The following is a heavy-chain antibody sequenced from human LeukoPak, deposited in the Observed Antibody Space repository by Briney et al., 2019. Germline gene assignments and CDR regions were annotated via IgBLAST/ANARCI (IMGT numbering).Heavy chain of an antibody. CDR3: ASLSGYDPTFDY. CDR1: GYTFTGYY. Sequence: ASVKVSCKASGYTFTGYYMHWVRQAPGQGLEWMEWINPNSGGTNYAQKFQGRVTMTRDTSISTAYMELSRLRSDDTAVYYCASLSGYDPTFDYWGQGTLVTVSS. J-gene: IGHJ4*02. CDR2: INPNSGGT. D-gene: IGHD5-12*01. V-gene: IGHV1-2*02.